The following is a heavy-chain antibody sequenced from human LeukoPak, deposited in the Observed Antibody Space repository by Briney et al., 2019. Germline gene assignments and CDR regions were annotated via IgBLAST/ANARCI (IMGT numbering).Heavy chain of an antibody. CDR3: ARDKSSGWYSGDLDY. D-gene: IGHD6-19*01. J-gene: IGHJ4*02. CDR1: GYTFTGYY. Sequence: GASVKVSCKASGYTFTGYYMHWVRQAPGQGLEWMGRINPNSGGTNYAQKFQGRVTITTDESTSTAYMELSSLRSEDTAVYYCARDKSSGWYSGDLDYWGQGTLVTVSS. V-gene: IGHV1-2*06. CDR2: INPNSGGT.